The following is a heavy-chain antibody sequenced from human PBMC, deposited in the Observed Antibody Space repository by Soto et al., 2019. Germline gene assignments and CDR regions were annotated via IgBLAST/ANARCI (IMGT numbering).Heavy chain of an antibody. CDR1: GGSISNYY. D-gene: IGHD3-16*01. CDR2: MYYNGNI. Sequence: SETLSLTCNVSGGSISNYYWTWVRQSPEKGLEWIGYMYYNGNINYNPSLKSRVTISIDTSKNQFSLTLKSVTAADTAVYYCASGGNWLDPWGQGVLVTVSS. V-gene: IGHV4-59*01. CDR3: ASGGNWLDP. J-gene: IGHJ5*02.